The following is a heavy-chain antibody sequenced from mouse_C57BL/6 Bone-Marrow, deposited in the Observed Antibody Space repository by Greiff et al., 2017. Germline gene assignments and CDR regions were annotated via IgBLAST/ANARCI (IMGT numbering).Heavy chain of an antibody. V-gene: IGHV1-19*01. Sequence: EVLLQQSGPVLVKPGASVKMSCKASGYTFTDYYMNWVKQSHGKSLEWIGVINPYNGGTSYNQKFKGKATLTVDKSSSTAYMELNSLTSEDAAVYYCARTAQAPFAYWGQRTLVTGSA. CDR2: INPYNGGT. CDR1: GYTFTDYY. CDR3: ARTAQAPFAY. D-gene: IGHD3-2*02. J-gene: IGHJ3*01.